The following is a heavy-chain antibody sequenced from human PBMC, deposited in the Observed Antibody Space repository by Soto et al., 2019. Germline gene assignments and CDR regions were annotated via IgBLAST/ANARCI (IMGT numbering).Heavy chain of an antibody. CDR3: AKEVSLGSTVDLGY. V-gene: IGHV1-2*02. J-gene: IGHJ4*02. CDR1: GYIFIGYY. CDR2: INPHTGLT. Sequence: ASVKVSCKASGYIFIGYYVYWVRQAPGQGPEWIGWINPHTGLTAYAQKFQGRVTMTRDNSMGTLYLQMKSLRVEDTAIYYCAKEVSLGSTVDLGYWGQGALVTVSS. D-gene: IGHD7-27*01.